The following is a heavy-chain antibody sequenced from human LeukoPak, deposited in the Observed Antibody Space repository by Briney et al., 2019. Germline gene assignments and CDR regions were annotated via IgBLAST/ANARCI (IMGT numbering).Heavy chain of an antibody. CDR2: ISGSTTIK. V-gene: IGHV3-48*04. Sequence: GGSLRLSCAASAFTFSPYNMIWVPKAPGKGLVWVSYISGSTTIKYYADSVKGRFTISRDNAENSLYLQMNSLRAEDTAVYYCGVDGGYWGQGTLVTVSS. CDR1: AFTFSPYN. J-gene: IGHJ4*02. D-gene: IGHD2-15*01. CDR3: GVDGGY.